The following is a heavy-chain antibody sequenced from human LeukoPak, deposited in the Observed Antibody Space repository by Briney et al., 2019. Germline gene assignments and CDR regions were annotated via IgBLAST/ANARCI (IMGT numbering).Heavy chain of an antibody. CDR3: ARGGGSYYLPNS. CDR2: INPSGGST. J-gene: IGHJ5*02. CDR1: GYTFTSYY. D-gene: IGHD1-26*01. V-gene: IGHV1-46*01. Sequence: ASVKVSCKASGYTFTSYYMHWVRQAPGQGLEWMGIINPSGGSTSYAQKFQGRVTITADESTSTAYMELSSLRSEDTAVYYCARGGGSYYLPNSWGQGTLVTVSS.